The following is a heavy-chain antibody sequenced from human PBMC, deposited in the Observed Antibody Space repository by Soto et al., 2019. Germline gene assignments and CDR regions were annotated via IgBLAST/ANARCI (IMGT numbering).Heavy chain of an antibody. CDR2: INAYNGNT. D-gene: IGHD2-2*01. J-gene: IGHJ6*02. CDR3: ARIADCSTTSCSFPSRFHVRGYYYYYGLDV. V-gene: IGHV1-18*01. CDR1: GYRFTSYG. Sequence: GASVKVSCKAFGYRFTSYGIGWARQAPGQGLEWMGWINAYNGNTNYAQKYHGRVTMTTDTSTNTAYMEMSSLRSDDTAVYYCARIADCSTTSCSFPSRFHVRGYYYYYGLDVWGQGTTVTVSS.